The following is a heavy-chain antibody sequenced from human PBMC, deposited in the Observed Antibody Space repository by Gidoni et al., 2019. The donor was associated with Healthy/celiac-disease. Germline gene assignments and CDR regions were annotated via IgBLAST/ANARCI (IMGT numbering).Heavy chain of an antibody. D-gene: IGHD1-26*01. J-gene: IGHJ5*02. V-gene: IGHV4-30-2*01. CDR2: IYHSGST. CDR3: ARVVSKASGSYYDWFDP. CDR1: GGSISSGGYS. Sequence: QLPLQESGSGLVKPSQTLSLTCAVSGGSISSGGYSWSWIRQPPGKGLEWIGYIYHSGSTYYNPSRKSRVTIAVNRSKNQFSRKLSSVTAADTAVYYCARVVSKASGSYYDWFDPWGQGTLVTGSS.